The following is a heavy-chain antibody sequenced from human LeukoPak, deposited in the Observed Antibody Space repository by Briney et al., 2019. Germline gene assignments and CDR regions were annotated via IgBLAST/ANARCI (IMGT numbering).Heavy chain of an antibody. D-gene: IGHD3-3*01. CDR2: MSGSGGST. CDR3: AKLGLEDDFWSGYYAYYYYYYMDV. Sequence: GWSLRLSCPASGFTFSSYSMSWVRQAPGNGLEWVSAMSGSGGSTYYADSVKGRFTISRDNSKNTLYLQMNSLRAEDTAVYYCAKLGLEDDFWSGYYAYYYYYYMDVWGKGTTVTVSS. CDR1: GFTFSSYS. V-gene: IGHV3-23*01. J-gene: IGHJ6*03.